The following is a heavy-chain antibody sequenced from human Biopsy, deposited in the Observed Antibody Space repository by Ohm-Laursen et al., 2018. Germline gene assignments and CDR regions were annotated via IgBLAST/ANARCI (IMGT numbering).Heavy chain of an antibody. J-gene: IGHJ3*01. Sequence: SLRLSCTAPGFTLGLYSVSWVRQAPGKGLEWVSYINVPSSHIYYGASVRGRFTISRDNAENSVVLQMNSLQAEDTAVYYCVRSFSSSGYFRCDAFDVWGQGTMVTVSS. D-gene: IGHD3-22*01. CDR3: VRSFSSSGYFRCDAFDV. CDR2: INVPSSHI. V-gene: IGHV3-48*01. CDR1: GFTLGLYS.